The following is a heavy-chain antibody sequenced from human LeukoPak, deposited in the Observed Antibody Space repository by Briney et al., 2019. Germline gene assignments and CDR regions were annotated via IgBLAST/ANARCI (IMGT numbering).Heavy chain of an antibody. Sequence: SETLSLTSTLPVYSISSGYYWSWFPQPPAKGLEGIVSTYHSEINYYNPYLKSRVTISVDTSKNQFSVKLSSVTAADTAVYYCASYLRGGWLDAFDIWGQGTMVTVSS. D-gene: IGHD6-19*01. CDR3: ASYLRGGWLDAFDI. CDR2: TYHSEIN. J-gene: IGHJ3*02. CDR1: VYSISSGYY. V-gene: IGHV4-38-2*02.